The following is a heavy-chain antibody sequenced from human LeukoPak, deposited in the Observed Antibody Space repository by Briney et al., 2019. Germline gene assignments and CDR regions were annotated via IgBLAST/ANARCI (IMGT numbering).Heavy chain of an antibody. D-gene: IGHD3-10*01. CDR2: IYTSGST. CDR3: ARDIYMVRGVIDYYYYYYMDV. CDR1: GGSISSYY. Sequence: SETLSLTCTVSGGSISSYYWSWIRQPAGKGLEWIGRIYTSGSTNYNPSLKSRVTMSVDTSKNQFSLKLCSVTAADTAVYYCARDIYMVRGVIDYYYYYYMDVWGKGTTVTISS. V-gene: IGHV4-4*07. J-gene: IGHJ6*03.